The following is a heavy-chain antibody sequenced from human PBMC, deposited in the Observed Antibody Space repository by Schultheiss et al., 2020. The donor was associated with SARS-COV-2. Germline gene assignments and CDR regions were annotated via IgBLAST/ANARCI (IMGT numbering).Heavy chain of an antibody. V-gene: IGHV4-4*07. CDR1: GGSISSYY. CDR3: ARQSTGIAAAGTGSGFGY. Sequence: SQTLSLTCTVSGGSISSYYWSWIRQPAGKGLEWIGRIYTSGSTNYNPSLKSRVTISVDTSKNQFSLKLSSVTAADTAVYYCARQSTGIAAAGTGSGFGYWGQGTLVTVSS. D-gene: IGHD6-13*01. J-gene: IGHJ4*02. CDR2: IYTSGST.